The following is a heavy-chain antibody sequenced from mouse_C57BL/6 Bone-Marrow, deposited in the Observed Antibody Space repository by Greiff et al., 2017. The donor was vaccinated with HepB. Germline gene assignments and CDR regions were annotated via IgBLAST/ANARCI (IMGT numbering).Heavy chain of an antibody. V-gene: IGHV5-17*01. Sequence: EVQLMEPGGGLVMPGGSLKLSCAASGFTFSDYGMHWVRQAPEKGLEWVAYISSDSSNIYYADTVKGRFTISRENAKNTLFLQMTSLMSEDTATYYCARRGLGWFDFWGQGTLVTVSA. J-gene: IGHJ3*01. D-gene: IGHD3-3*01. CDR3: ARRGLGWFDF. CDR1: GFTFSDYG. CDR2: ISSDSSNI.